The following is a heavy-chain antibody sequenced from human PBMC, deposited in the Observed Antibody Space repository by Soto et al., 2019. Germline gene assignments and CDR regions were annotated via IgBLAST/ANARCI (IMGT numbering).Heavy chain of an antibody. J-gene: IGHJ4*02. D-gene: IGHD2-2*01. CDR2: IYYSGST. CDR3: ARHWGRYCSSTSCYAGGIWDY. V-gene: IGHV4-39*01. CDR1: GGSISSSSYY. Sequence: SETLSHTCTVSGGSISSSSYYWGWIRQPPGKGLEWIGSIYYSGSTYYNPSLKSRVTISVDTSKNQFSLKLSSVTAADTAVYYCARHWGRYCSSTSCYAGGIWDYWGQGTLVTVSS.